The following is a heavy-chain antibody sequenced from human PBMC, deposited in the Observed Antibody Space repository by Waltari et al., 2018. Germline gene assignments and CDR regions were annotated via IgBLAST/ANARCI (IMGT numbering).Heavy chain of an antibody. D-gene: IGHD1-26*01. CDR3: ARGILGRGDY. Sequence: QVQLQQWGAGLLKPSETLSLTCAVYGGSFSGYYWSWIRQPPGKGLEWIGEINHRGSTNYNPSLKSRVTSSVDTAKNQFSLKLSSGTAADTAVYYCARGILGRGDYWGQGTLVTVSS. J-gene: IGHJ4*02. CDR1: GGSFSGYY. V-gene: IGHV4-34*01. CDR2: INHRGST.